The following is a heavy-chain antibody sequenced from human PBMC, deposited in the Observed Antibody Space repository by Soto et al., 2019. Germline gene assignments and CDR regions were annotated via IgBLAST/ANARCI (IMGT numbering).Heavy chain of an antibody. CDR1: GFTFSVSA. J-gene: IGHJ4*02. V-gene: IGHV3-73*01. CDR2: IRSKANSNAT. D-gene: IGHD6-13*01. CDR3: TRWSYSSSWHFDY. Sequence: EVQLVESGGGLVQPGGSLKLSCAASGFTFSVSAMHWVRQTSGTGLEWVGRIRSKANSNATEYAASLKGRFTISRDDSKNTAYLQMNSLESEDTAVYYCTRWSYSSSWHFDYWGQGTLVTVSS.